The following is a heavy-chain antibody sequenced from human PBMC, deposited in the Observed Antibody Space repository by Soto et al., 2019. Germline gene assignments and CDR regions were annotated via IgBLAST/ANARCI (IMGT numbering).Heavy chain of an antibody. V-gene: IGHV1-2*04. CDR2: INPNSGFT. Sequence: ASVKFSCKASGYTFTGYYMHWVRQAPGQVLECMVWINPNSGFTNYXXKFQGWVXXTRDTSISTAXMELSXLRSDDTAVXYCARVKREGNYFDFDICGQGTTVTVS. J-gene: IGHJ3*02. CDR3: ARVKREGNYFDFDI. CDR1: GYTFTGYY. D-gene: IGHD1-7*01.